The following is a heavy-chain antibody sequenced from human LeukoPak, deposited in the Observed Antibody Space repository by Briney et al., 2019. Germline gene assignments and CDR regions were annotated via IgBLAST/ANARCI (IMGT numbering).Heavy chain of an antibody. J-gene: IGHJ3*02. CDR3: ARGPKRRWLEFKRYDAFDI. CDR1: GGSVSGYY. Sequence: SETLSLTCAVYGGSVSGYYWSWIRQPPGKGLEWIGEINHSGSTNYNPSLKSRVTISVDTSKNQFSLKLSSVTAADTAVYYCARGPKRRWLEFKRYDAFDIWGQGKMVTVSS. CDR2: INHSGST. D-gene: IGHD5-24*01. V-gene: IGHV4-34*01.